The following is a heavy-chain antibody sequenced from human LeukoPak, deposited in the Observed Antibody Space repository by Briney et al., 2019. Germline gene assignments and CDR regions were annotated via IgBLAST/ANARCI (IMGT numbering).Heavy chain of an antibody. J-gene: IGHJ4*02. Sequence: GASVKVSCKVSGYTLTELSMHWVRQAPGKGLEWMGGFDPEDGGTIYAQKFQGRVTMTEDTSTDTAYMELSSLRSEDTAVYYCATLGYCSSTSCHWGQGTLVTVSS. V-gene: IGHV1-24*01. CDR1: GYTLTELS. D-gene: IGHD2-2*01. CDR3: ATLGYCSSTSCH. CDR2: FDPEDGGT.